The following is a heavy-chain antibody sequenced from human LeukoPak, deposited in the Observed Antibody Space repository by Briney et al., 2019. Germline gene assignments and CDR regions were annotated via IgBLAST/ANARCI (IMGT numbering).Heavy chain of an antibody. CDR2: ISGSGGST. Sequence: GGSLRLSCAASGFTFSSYAMSWVRQAPGKGLEWVSAISGSGGSTYYADSVKGRFTISRDNSKNTLYLQMNSLRAEDTAVYYCAKDRFLWFGLRNYGWYYFDYWGQGTLVTVSS. V-gene: IGHV3-23*01. CDR3: AKDRFLWFGLRNYGWYYFDY. CDR1: GFTFSSYA. J-gene: IGHJ4*02. D-gene: IGHD3-10*01.